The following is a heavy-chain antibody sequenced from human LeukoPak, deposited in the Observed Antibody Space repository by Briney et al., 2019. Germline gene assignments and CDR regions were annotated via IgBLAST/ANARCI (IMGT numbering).Heavy chain of an antibody. D-gene: IGHD2-2*01. CDR2: IYYSGST. CDR3: ARHALGYCSSTSCSFFDY. V-gene: IGHV4-39*01. CDR1: GGSISSSSYY. Sequence: SETLSLTCTVSGGSISSSSYYWGWIRQPPGKGLEWIGSIYYSGSTYYNPSLKSRATISVDTSKNQFSLKLSSVTAADTAVYYCARHALGYCSSTSCSFFDYWGQGTLVTVSS. J-gene: IGHJ4*02.